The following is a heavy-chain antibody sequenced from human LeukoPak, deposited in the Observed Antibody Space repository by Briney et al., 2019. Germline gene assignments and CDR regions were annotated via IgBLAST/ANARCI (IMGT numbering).Heavy chain of an antibody. D-gene: IGHD1-26*01. CDR2: IKSKTDGGTT. Sequence: GGSLRLSCAASGFTFSNAWMSWVRQAPGKGLEWVGRIKSKTDGGTTDYAAPVKGRFAISRDDSKTPLYLQMNSLKTEDTAVYYCTTENSGSYGLNYWGQGTLVTVSS. J-gene: IGHJ4*02. V-gene: IGHV3-15*01. CDR3: TTENSGSYGLNY. CDR1: GFTFSNAW.